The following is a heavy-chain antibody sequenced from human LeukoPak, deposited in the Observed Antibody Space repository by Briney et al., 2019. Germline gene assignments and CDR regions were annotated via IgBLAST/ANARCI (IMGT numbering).Heavy chain of an antibody. CDR2: IYSGGST. CDR1: GFIVSTNN. CDR3: AKENFFDY. J-gene: IGHJ4*02. V-gene: IGHV3-66*01. Sequence: GGSLRLSCAASGFIVSTNNMSWVRQAPGKGLAWVSVIYSGGSTYYADSVKGRFTISRDNSKNTLYLQMNSLRAEDTAVYYCAKENFFDYWGQGTLVTVSS.